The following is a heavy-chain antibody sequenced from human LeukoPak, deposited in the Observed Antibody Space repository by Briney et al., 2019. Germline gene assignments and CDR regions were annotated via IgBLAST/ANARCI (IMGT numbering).Heavy chain of an antibody. CDR3: VRDKGVGGTERFDS. V-gene: IGHV3-53*01. Sequence: GGSLRLSWRVATRTPTTIYISWVSQAPGKWLEWVSLIFAESMTTYADCVKGRFTISRDNSKNTVYLQRNRLRAENTAMNIGVRDKGVGGTERFDSWGQGTLVTVST. CDR2: IFAESMT. CDR1: TRTPTTIY. J-gene: IGHJ4*02. D-gene: IGHD1-26*01.